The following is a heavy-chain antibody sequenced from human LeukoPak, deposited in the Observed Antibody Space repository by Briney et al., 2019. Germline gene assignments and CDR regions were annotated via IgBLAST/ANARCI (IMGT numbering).Heavy chain of an antibody. V-gene: IGHV1-18*01. D-gene: IGHD2-2*01. CDR2: ISAYNGNT. CDR1: GYTFTSYG. Sequence: ASVKVSCKASGYTFTSYGISWVRQAPGQGLEWMGWISAYNGNTNYAQKLQGRVTMTTDTSTSTAYMELRSLRSDDTAVYYCARNGRQLLFDRNWFDPWGQGTLVTVSS. CDR3: ARNGRQLLFDRNWFDP. J-gene: IGHJ5*02.